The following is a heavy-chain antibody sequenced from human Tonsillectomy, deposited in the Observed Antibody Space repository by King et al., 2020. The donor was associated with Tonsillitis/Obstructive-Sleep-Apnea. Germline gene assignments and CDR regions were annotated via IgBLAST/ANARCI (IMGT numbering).Heavy chain of an antibody. V-gene: IGHV3-33*01. D-gene: IGHD6-19*01. CDR1: GFTFSGSG. CDR3: ARKGYSSGWYYFDY. J-gene: IGHJ4*02. Sequence: QLVQSGGGVVQPGRSLRLSCVASGFTFSGSGMHWVRQAPGKGLEWVAVIWYDGSNKYYADSVKGRFTISRDNSKNKLYLQINSLGAEDKAVYYCARKGYSSGWYYFDYWGQGTLVTVSS. CDR2: IWYDGSNK.